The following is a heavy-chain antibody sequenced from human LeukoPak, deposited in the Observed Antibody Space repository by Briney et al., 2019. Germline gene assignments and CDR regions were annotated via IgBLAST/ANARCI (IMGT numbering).Heavy chain of an antibody. CDR3: ASTSGGSPWYFDY. D-gene: IGHD3-10*01. CDR2: ISSSGNTI. CDR1: GFTFTSYE. J-gene: IGHJ4*02. Sequence: GGSLRLSCAASGFTFTSYEMNWIRQAPGKGLEGVSYISSSGNTIYYADSVKGRFTISRDNAKNSLYLQMNSLRAEDTAVYYCASTSGGSPWYFDYWGQGTLVTVSS. V-gene: IGHV3-48*03.